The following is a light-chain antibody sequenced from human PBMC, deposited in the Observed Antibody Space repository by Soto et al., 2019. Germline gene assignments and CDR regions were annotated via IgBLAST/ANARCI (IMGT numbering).Light chain of an antibody. V-gene: IGKV1-12*02. J-gene: IGKJ1*01. CDR1: QAISSW. CDR2: AAS. Sequence: DIQMTQSPSSVSASVGDRVTVTCRASQAISSWLAWYQQKPGKAPKLLIYAASTLQSEVPSRFSGSGSGTDFTLTISSPQPEDFATYYCLQDYTYPWTFCQGTNVEIK. CDR3: LQDYTYPWT.